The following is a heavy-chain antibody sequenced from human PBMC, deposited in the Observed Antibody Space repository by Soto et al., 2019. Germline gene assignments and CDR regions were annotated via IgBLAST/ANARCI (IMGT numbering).Heavy chain of an antibody. CDR3: ARGWSSWVFDY. CDR1: WLSFSGYY. V-gene: IGHV4-34*01. D-gene: IGHD6-13*01. CDR2: INHSGST. Sequence: SETLSLTCAFLWLSFSGYYWNWIRQPPGKGLEWIGEINHSGSTNYNPSLKSRVTISVDTSKNQFSLKLSSVTAADTAGYYYARGWSSWVFDYWGQGTLVTVSS. J-gene: IGHJ4*02.